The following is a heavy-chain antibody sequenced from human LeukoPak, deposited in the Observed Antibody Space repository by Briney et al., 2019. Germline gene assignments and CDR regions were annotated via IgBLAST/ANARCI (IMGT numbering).Heavy chain of an antibody. CDR3: ARANPGDLTP. J-gene: IGHJ5*02. V-gene: IGHV3-74*01. Sequence: GGSLRLSCAASGFTFSKYWIHWVRQAPGEGPVWVSRIIGDGRGANYADSVKGRFTISRDNAKNTAYLQMNSLRPEDTAVYYCARANPGDLTPWGQGTLVIVSS. CDR2: IIGDGRGA. D-gene: IGHD3-16*01. CDR1: GFTFSKYW.